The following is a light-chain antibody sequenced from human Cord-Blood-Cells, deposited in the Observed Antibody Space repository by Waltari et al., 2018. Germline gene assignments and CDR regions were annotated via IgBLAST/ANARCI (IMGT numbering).Light chain of an antibody. Sequence: QLVLTQSPSASASLGASVKLTCTLSSGHSSYAIASHQQQPEKGPRYLMKLTSDGSHSKGDGIPDRFSGSSSGAERYLTISSLQSEDEADYYCQTWGTGIWVFGGGTKLTVL. CDR1: SGHSSYA. CDR3: QTWGTGIWV. CDR2: LTSDGSH. V-gene: IGLV4-69*01. J-gene: IGLJ3*02.